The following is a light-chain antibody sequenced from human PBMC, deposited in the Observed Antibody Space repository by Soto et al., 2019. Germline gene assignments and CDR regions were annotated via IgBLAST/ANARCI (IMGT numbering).Light chain of an antibody. Sequence: DIQMTQSPSTLSASVGDRVTITCRASQTILNWLAWYQRNTGRAPNLLIYDASSLQSGVTSTFSGSGSGTEFTLTLSSLQPGEFATYYCQQYNSYPWTFGQGNKGDNK. J-gene: IGKJ1*01. V-gene: IGKV1-5*01. CDR1: QTILNW. CDR2: DAS. CDR3: QQYNSYPWT.